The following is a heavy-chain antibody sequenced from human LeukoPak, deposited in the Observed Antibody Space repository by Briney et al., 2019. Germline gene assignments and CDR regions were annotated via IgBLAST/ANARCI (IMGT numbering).Heavy chain of an antibody. CDR2: MYYSGST. D-gene: IGHD6-13*01. CDR3: ARAGIDIETAGTIHNWFDP. CDR1: GDSISDDPVNKNNW. Sequence: SETLSLTCVFSGDSISDDPVNKNNWLNWVRQAPGRGLEWIGYMYYSGSTYYNPSLKSRVSISVDTSKNQFSLKLSSVTAADTAVYFCARAGIDIETAGTIHNWFDPWGQGTQVTVSS. V-gene: IGHV4-30-4*01. J-gene: IGHJ5*02.